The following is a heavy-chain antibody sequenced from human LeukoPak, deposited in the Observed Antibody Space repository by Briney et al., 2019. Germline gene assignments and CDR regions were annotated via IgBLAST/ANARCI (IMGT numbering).Heavy chain of an antibody. J-gene: IGHJ3*02. CDR1: GFTVSSNY. V-gene: IGHV3-53*01. CDR3: ARDNRMSGYYAYAFDI. Sequence: PGGSLRLSCAASGFTVSSNYMSWVRQAPGKGLEWASVIYSGGSTYYADSVKGRFTISRDNSKNTLYLQMNSLRAEDTAVYYCARDNRMSGYYAYAFDIWGQGTMVTVSS. CDR2: IYSGGST. D-gene: IGHD3-3*01.